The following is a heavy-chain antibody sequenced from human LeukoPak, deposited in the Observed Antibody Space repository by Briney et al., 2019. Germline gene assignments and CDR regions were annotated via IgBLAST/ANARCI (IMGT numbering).Heavy chain of an antibody. CDR2: IIPILGIA. J-gene: IGHJ4*02. CDR1: GGTFSSYA. D-gene: IGHD3-22*01. Sequence: SVKVSCKASGGTFSSYAISWVRQAPGQGLEWMGRIIPILGIANYAQKFQGRVTITADKSTSTAYMGLSSLRSEDTAVYYCARGTYYDSSGYVDYWGQGTLVTVPS. CDR3: ARGTYYDSSGYVDY. V-gene: IGHV1-69*04.